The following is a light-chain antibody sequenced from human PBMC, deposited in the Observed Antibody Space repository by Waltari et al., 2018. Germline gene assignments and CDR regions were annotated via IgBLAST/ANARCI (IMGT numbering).Light chain of an antibody. CDR3: GTWDNSLSAAGV. J-gene: IGLJ3*02. CDR2: ENS. V-gene: IGLV1-51*02. CDR1: SSNIGNGY. Sequence: QSVLTQPPSVSAAPGQKVTISCSGSSSNIGNGYVSLSQQLPGTAPSLLIFENSKRPSGIPDRFSGSKSGTSATLGITGLQTGDEADYYCGTWDNSLSAAGVFGGGTKVTVL.